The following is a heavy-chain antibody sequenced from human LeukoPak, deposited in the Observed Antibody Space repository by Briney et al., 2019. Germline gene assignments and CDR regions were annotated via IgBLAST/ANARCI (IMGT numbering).Heavy chain of an antibody. J-gene: IGHJ1*01. CDR1: GFTFSSYA. D-gene: IGHD3-10*01. CDR2: ISGSGAYT. V-gene: IGHV3-23*01. Sequence: VGSLRLSCAASGFTFSSYAMTWVRQAPGKGLEWVSTISGSGAYTYYADSVKGRFTISRDNSKNTLYLQMNSLRAEDTAVYYCAKYFASGSYYKLPHWGQGTLVTVSS. CDR3: AKYFASGSYYKLPH.